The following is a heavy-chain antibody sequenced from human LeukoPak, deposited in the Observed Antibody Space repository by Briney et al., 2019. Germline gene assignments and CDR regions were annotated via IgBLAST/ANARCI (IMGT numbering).Heavy chain of an antibody. CDR3: AREGGFYRPLDY. Sequence: SETLSLTCAVSGGSVTSTNWWTWVRQPPGKGLEWIGEVHLDGRTNYNPSLTGRLTLSVDLYENHISLKLTSVTAADTAVYYCAREGGFYRPLDYLGQGTLVTVSS. V-gene: IGHV4-4*02. CDR1: GGSVTSTNW. D-gene: IGHD3-3*01. CDR2: VHLDGRT. J-gene: IGHJ4*02.